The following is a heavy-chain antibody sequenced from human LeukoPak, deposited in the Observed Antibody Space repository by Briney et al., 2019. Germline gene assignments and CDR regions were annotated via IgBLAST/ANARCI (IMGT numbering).Heavy chain of an antibody. CDR3: ARVFVGATKIDY. V-gene: IGHV3-21*01. D-gene: IGHD1-26*01. CDR2: ISSSSSYI. Sequence: GGSLRLSCAASGFTFSSYSMNWVRQAPGKGLEWVSSISSSSSYIYYADSEKGRFTISRDNAKNSLYLQMNSLRAEDTAVYYCARVFVGATKIDYWGQGTLVTVSS. J-gene: IGHJ4*02. CDR1: GFTFSSYS.